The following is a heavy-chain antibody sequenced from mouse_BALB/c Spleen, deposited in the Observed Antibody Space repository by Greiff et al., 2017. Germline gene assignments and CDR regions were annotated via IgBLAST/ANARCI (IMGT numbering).Heavy chain of an antibody. CDR1: GFTFSSYA. J-gene: IGHJ2*01. D-gene: IGHD2-4*01. CDR2: ISSGGST. Sequence: EVKVVESGGGLVKPGGSLKLSCAASGFTFSSYAMSWVRQTPEKRLEWVASISSGGSTYYPDSVKGRFTISRDNARNILYLQMSSLRSEDTAMYYCARRDYDSHFDYWGQGTTLTVSS. V-gene: IGHV5-6-5*01. CDR3: ARRDYDSHFDY.